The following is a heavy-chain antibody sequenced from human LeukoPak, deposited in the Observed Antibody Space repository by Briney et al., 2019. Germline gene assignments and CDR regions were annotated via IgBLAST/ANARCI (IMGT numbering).Heavy chain of an antibody. D-gene: IGHD5-18*01. J-gene: IGHJ3*02. CDR1: GGSFSGYY. CDR3: ARVRRQWLRGAQLWFRAFDI. CDR2: INNSGST. V-gene: IGHV4-34*01. Sequence: SETLSPTCAVYGGSFSGYYWSWIRQPPGKGLEWIGEINNSGSTNYNPSLKSRVTISVDTSKNQFSLKLSSVTAADTAVYYCARVRRQWLRGAQLWFRAFDIWGQGTMVTVSS.